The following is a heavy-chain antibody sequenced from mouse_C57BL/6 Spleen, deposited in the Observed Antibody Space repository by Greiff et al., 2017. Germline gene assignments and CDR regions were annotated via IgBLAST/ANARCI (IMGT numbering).Heavy chain of an antibody. Sequence: QVQLKESGAELASPGASVTLSCKASGYTFTDHIMNWVKKRPGQGLEWIGRINPVNGETNYNQKFMGKATFSVDRSSSTVYMVLNSLTSEDPAFFYFCTVGPPYWYFEVWGKGTTVTVSS. CDR2: INPVNGET. D-gene: IGHD1-1*01. CDR3: CTVGPPYWYFEV. V-gene: IGHV1-11*01. CDR1: GYTFTDHI. J-gene: IGHJ1*03.